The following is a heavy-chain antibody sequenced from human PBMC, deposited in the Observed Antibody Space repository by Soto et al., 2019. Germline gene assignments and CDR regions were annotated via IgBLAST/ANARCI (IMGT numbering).Heavy chain of an antibody. J-gene: IGHJ5*02. CDR3: ARRLTTPISPLDT. D-gene: IGHD1-1*01. CDR2: IYYRGST. V-gene: IGHV4-39*01. Sequence: QPQLQESGPGLVKPSETLSLTCTVSGGSISSSSYFWDWIRQTPEKGLEWIGSIYYRGSTYYNPSHRGRLTISLDTSKNQFSVTLRSVTAADTAVYYRARRLTTPISPLDTWGQGTLVTVSS. CDR1: GGSISSSSYF.